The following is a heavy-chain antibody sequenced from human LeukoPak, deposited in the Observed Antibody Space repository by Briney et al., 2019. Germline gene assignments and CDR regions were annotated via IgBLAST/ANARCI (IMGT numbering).Heavy chain of an antibody. CDR1: GGSISSYY. V-gene: IGHV4-59*01. D-gene: IGHD5-18*01. J-gene: IGHJ2*01. CDR2: IYYSGST. Sequence: SETLSLTCTVSGGSISSYYWSWIRQPPGKGLEWIGYIYYSGSTNYNPSLKSRVTISVDTSKNQFSLKLSSVTAADTAVYYCVRGKGYSYGYGAIYWYFDLWGRGTLVTVSS. CDR3: VRGKGYSYGYGAIYWYFDL.